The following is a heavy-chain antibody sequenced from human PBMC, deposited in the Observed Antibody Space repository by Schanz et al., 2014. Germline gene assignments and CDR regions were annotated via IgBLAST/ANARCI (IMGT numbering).Heavy chain of an antibody. Sequence: EVQLLESGGGLVQPGGSLRLSCASSGFSFSTYWMSWVRQAPGKGLEWVANIKRDGSEKYYVDSVKGRFTISRDNAKNSLFLQMNSLRPEDTAVYYCARGRVLESWGQGTLVTVSS. CDR1: GFSFSTYW. J-gene: IGHJ5*02. CDR2: IKRDGSEK. CDR3: ARGRVLES. D-gene: IGHD1-1*01. V-gene: IGHV3-7*02.